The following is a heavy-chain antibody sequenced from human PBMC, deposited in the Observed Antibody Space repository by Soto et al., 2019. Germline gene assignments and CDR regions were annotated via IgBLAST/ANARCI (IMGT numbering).Heavy chain of an antibody. Sequence: SESLSLTCTVSGGSIGGSNYFWGWIRQSPGTGLEWLGTIYSSGTTYYSPSLKSRITMSLDTSKNQFSLNLGSVTAADTAVYYCTRRRFGVRGVTNLDVRRQATTVTVFS. CDR3: TRRRFGVRGVTNLDV. V-gene: IGHV4-39*01. CDR2: IYSSGTT. J-gene: IGHJ6*02. CDR1: GGSIGGSNYF. D-gene: IGHD3-10*01.